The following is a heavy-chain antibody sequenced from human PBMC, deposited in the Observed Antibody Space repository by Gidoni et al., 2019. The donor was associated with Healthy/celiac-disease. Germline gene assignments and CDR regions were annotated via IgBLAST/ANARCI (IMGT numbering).Heavy chain of an antibody. CDR3: ARVVDPPI. Sequence: QVQLVESGGGVVAPVGSLRLSCAASGSTFSSDGMHWGRQAPGKGLVWVAVIWYDGSNKYYADSVKGRFTISRDNSKNTLYLQMNSLRAEDTAVYYCARVVDPPIWGQGTMVTVSP. CDR1: GSTFSSDG. J-gene: IGHJ3*02. V-gene: IGHV3-33*01. CDR2: IWYDGSNK. D-gene: IGHD2-2*01.